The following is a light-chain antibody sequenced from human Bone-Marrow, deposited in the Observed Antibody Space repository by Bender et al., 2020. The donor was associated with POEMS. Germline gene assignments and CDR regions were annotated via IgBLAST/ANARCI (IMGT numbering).Light chain of an antibody. Sequence: SYELTQPPSVSVSPGQTARITCSGDALPKQYAYWYQQKSGQAPVLVIYKDRERPSGIPERISGSSSGTTVTLTISGVQAEDEADYYCQTRGSSWVFGGGTKVTVL. V-gene: IGLV3-25*03. CDR2: KDR. J-gene: IGLJ3*02. CDR3: QTRGSSWV. CDR1: ALPKQY.